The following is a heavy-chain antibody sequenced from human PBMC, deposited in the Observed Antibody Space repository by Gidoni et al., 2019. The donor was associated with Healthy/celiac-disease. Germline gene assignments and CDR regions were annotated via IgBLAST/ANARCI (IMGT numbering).Heavy chain of an antibody. D-gene: IGHD6-13*01. CDR1: GFTFRSYW. CDR2: INSDGSST. CDR3: ARGVLSAADYYFDY. J-gene: IGHJ4*02. Sequence: EVQLVESGGGLVQPGGSLRLSCAASGFTFRSYWMHWVRQAPGKGLVWVSRINSDGSSTSYADSVKGRFTISRDNAKNTLYLQMNSLRAEDTAVYYCARGVLSAADYYFDYWGQGTLVTVSS. V-gene: IGHV3-74*01.